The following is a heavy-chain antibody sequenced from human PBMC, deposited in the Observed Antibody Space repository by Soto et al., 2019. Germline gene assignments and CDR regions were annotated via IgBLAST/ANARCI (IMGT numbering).Heavy chain of an antibody. V-gene: IGHV4-4*07. D-gene: IGHD2-21*02. J-gene: IGHJ4*02. CDR1: GGSISSYY. CDR3: ARAAATASFDY. Sequence: PSETLSLTCTVSGGSISSYYWSWIRQPAGKGLEWIGRIYTSGSTNYNPSLKSPVTISVDTSKNQLSLELSTVTAADTAVYYCARAAATASFDYWGQGTLVTVSS. CDR2: IYTSGST.